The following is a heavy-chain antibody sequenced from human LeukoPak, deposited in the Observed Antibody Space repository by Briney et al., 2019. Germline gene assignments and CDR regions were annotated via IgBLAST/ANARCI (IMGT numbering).Heavy chain of an antibody. CDR2: ISSSSSHI. CDR1: GFTFSSYS. CDR3: ARERKVGYYYMDV. Sequence: TGGSLRLSCAASGFTFSSYSMNWVRQAPGKGLEWVSSISSSSSHIYYADSVKGRFTISRDNAKNSLYLQMNSLRAEDTAVYYCARERKVGYYYMDVWGKGTTVTVSS. D-gene: IGHD3-16*01. J-gene: IGHJ6*03. V-gene: IGHV3-21*01.